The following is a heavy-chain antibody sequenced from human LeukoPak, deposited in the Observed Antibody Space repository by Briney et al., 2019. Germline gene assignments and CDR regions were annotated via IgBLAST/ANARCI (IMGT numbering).Heavy chain of an antibody. CDR1: GFTLSSYS. CDR3: ARDPTSSWETAFDF. J-gene: IGHJ3*01. V-gene: IGHV3-21*01. Sequence: GGSLRLSCAASGFTLSSYSMNWVRQAPGKGLEWVSSIDSSSICIYYAASVKGRFTISRDNAKNSLYLQLSSLRAEDTAVYYCARDPTSSWETAFDFWGQGTMVTVSS. D-gene: IGHD1-26*01. CDR2: IDSSSICI.